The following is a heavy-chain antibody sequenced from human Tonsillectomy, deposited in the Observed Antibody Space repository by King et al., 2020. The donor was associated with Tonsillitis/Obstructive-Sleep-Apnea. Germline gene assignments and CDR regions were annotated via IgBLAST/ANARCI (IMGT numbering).Heavy chain of an antibody. CDR3: ARLEGYCSSTNCYGVDY. CDR1: GGTFSSYA. V-gene: IGHV1-69*01. CDR2: IFPIFGAA. J-gene: IGHJ4*02. Sequence: VQLVQSGAEVKKPGSSVKVSSKASGGTFSSYAISWVRQAPGQGLEWMGGIFPIFGAANYAQKFQGRVTITADESTSTAYMELSSLRSEDTAVYYCARLEGYCSSTNCYGVDYWGQGTLVTVSS. D-gene: IGHD2-2*01.